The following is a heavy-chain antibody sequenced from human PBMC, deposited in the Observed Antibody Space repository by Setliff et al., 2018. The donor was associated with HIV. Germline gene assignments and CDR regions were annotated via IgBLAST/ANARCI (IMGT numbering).Heavy chain of an antibody. CDR3: ARHRAQRGSGTYYDDWFDP. CDR2: VHYSGRT. V-gene: IGHV4-34*01. CDR1: GGSFSGFY. Sequence: KTSETLSLTCAVYGGSFSGFYWNWIRQPPGKGLEWIGEVHYSGRTAYNPSLQSRVAISVDMYRNQFFLRLASVTAADTSVYYCARHRAQRGSGTYYDDWFDPWGQGTLVTVSS. D-gene: IGHD3-10*01. J-gene: IGHJ5*02.